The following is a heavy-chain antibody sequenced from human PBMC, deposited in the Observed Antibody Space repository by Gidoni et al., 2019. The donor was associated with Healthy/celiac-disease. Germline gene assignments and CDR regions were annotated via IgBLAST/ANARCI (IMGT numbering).Heavy chain of an antibody. CDR2: IIPIFGTA. Sequence: QVQLVQSGAEVKKPGSSVKVSCKASGGTFSSYAISWVRQAPGQGLEWMGGIIPIFGTANYAQKFQGRVTITADESTSTAYMELSSLRSEDTAVYYCGTTTVTSPIPLYYYGMDVWGQGTTVTVSS. D-gene: IGHD4-4*01. CDR1: GGTFSSYA. CDR3: GTTTVTSPIPLYYYGMDV. V-gene: IGHV1-69*01. J-gene: IGHJ6*02.